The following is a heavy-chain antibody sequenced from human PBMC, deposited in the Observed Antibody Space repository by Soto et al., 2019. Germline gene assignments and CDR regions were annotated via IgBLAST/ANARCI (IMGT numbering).Heavy chain of an antibody. D-gene: IGHD5-18*01. J-gene: IGHJ4*02. CDR3: ALGGYNYGRPLDF. V-gene: IGHV4-59*02. Sequence: KPSETLSLTCSVSGGSVSSYHYNWIRQAPGKGLEWLGYIYHSGKTFYNPALTGRVSMSLDTSKNQFSLTLNSVTAADTGLYFCALGGYNYGRPLDFWGQGTLVTVSS. CDR2: IYHSGKT. CDR1: GGSVSSYH.